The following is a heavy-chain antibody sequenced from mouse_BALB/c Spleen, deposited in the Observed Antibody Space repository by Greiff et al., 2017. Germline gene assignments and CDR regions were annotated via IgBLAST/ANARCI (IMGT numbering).Heavy chain of an antibody. J-gene: IGHJ4*01. CDR2: ISSGGSYT. Sequence: EVKLVESGGGLVKPGGSLKLSCAASGFTFSSYAMSWVRQSPEKRLEWVAEISSGGSYTYYPDTVTGRFTISRDNAKNTLYLEMSSLRSEDTAMYYCARDRGGTDAMDYWGQGTSVTVSS. CDR1: GFTFSSYA. D-gene: IGHD4-1*01. CDR3: ARDRGGTDAMDY. V-gene: IGHV5-9-4*01.